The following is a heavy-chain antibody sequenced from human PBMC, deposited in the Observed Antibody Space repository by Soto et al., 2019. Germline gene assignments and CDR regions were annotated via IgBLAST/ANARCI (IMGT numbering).Heavy chain of an antibody. CDR1: GGSNRRDDYC. D-gene: IGHD3-22*01. CDR3: ARDLDGLHDDTSGPFPRPG. V-gene: IGHV4-30-4*01. J-gene: IGHJ1*01. Sequence: SETLSLTCAVSGGSNRRDDYCWSWIREAPGRGVEWIGYIHSSGSFYYNPTLKSRATMSIHTAGNQFALKVSSVTVADTALYYCARDLDGLHDDTSGPFPRPGWGQGTLVTVSS. CDR2: IHSSGSF.